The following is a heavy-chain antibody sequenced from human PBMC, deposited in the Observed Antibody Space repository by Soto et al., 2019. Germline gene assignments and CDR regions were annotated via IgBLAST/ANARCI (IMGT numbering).Heavy chain of an antibody. CDR1: GFTFSGYS. J-gene: IGHJ4*02. D-gene: IGHD3-22*01. V-gene: IGHV3-30-3*01. CDR3: ARVAYYDSGGYYVGCLYY. Sequence: QVQLVESGGGVVQTGRSLRLSCAASGFTFSGYSMHWVRQSPGKGLEWVALISYDGSNEYYADSVKGRFTISRDNSKNTLYLQMNSLRAEDTAVYYCARVAYYDSGGYYVGCLYYWGQGTLVTVPS. CDR2: ISYDGSNE.